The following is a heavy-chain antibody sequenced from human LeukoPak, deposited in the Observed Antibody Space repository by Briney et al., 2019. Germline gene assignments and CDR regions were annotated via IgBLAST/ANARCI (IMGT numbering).Heavy chain of an antibody. D-gene: IGHD3-22*01. CDR2: INPNSGGT. Sequence: GASVKVSCKASGYTFTGYYLHWVRQTPGQGLEWMGWINPNSGGTSYAHKFQGRVTMTRDTSISTAYMELSSLRSDDTAVYYCARGSGYYLLIDYWGQGTLVTVSS. V-gene: IGHV1-2*02. CDR3: ARGSGYYLLIDY. J-gene: IGHJ4*02. CDR1: GYTFTGYY.